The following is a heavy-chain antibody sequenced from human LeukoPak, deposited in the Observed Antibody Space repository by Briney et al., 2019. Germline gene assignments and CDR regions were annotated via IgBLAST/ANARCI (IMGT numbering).Heavy chain of an antibody. CDR1: GFTFSSYS. Sequence: PGGSLRLSCAASGFTFSSYSMNWVRQAPGKGLEWVSSISSRSGYIYYADSVKGRFTISRDNAKNSLYLQMNSLRAEDTAVYYCATTVINSGIAAAGTSRFDPWGQGTLVTVSS. J-gene: IGHJ5*02. V-gene: IGHV3-21*01. CDR2: ISSRSGYI. D-gene: IGHD6-13*01. CDR3: ATTVINSGIAAAGTSRFDP.